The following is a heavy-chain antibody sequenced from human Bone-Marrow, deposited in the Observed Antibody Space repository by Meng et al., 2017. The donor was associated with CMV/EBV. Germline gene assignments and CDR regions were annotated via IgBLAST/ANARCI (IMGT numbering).Heavy chain of an antibody. Sequence: ASVKVSCKASGYTFTSYYMHWVRQAPGQELEWMGIINPSGGSTSYAQKFQGRVTMTRDTSTSTVYMELSSLRSEDTAVYYCARDPLKPAAIVDYYYYGMDVWGQGTTVTVSS. CDR1: GYTFTSYY. V-gene: IGHV1-46*01. D-gene: IGHD2-2*02. J-gene: IGHJ6*02. CDR3: ARDPLKPAAIVDYYYYGMDV. CDR2: INPSGGST.